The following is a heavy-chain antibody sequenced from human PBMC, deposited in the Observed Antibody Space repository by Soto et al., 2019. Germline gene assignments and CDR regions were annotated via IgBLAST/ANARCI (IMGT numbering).Heavy chain of an antibody. D-gene: IGHD3-22*01. J-gene: IGHJ5*02. CDR1: GGTFSSYA. V-gene: IGHV1-69*06. CDR3: ARSMLVVVSDLAWFDP. CDR2: IIPIFGTA. Sequence: QVQLVQSGAEVKKPGSSVKVSCKASGGTFSSYAISWVRQAPGQGLEWMGGIIPIFGTANYAQKFQGRVTITADKSTSPAYMELSSLRSEDTAVYYCARSMLVVVSDLAWFDPWGQGTLVTVSS.